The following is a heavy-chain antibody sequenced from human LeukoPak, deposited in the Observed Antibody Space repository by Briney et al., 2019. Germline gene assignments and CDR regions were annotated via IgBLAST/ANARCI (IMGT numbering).Heavy chain of an antibody. V-gene: IGHV6-1*01. Sequence: SQTISLTCAISGDSVSSNSAAWNWIRQSPSRGLEWLGRTYFRSKWSNDYAVSVKSRITINPDTSKNQFSLQLNSVTPEDTAVYYCARDPDYGDRSYYGMDVWGQGTTVTVSS. CDR3: ARDPDYGDRSYYGMDV. J-gene: IGHJ6*02. CDR2: TYFRSKWSN. D-gene: IGHD4-17*01. CDR1: GDSVSSNSAA.